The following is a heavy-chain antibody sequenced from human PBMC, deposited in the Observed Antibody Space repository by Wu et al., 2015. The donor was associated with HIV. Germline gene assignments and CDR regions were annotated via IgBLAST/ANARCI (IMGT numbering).Heavy chain of an antibody. CDR3: AGRGNYYDSSGYHFDQ. CDR1: GGTLSSYA. V-gene: IGHV1-69*12. CDR2: IIPIFKTA. Sequence: QVQLVQSGAEVKKPGSSVKVSCKASGGTLSSYAISWVRQAPGQGLEWMGGIIPIFKTANYAQKFQGRVTLTADESTSTAYMELSSLRSEDTAVYYCAGRGNYYDSSGYHFDQWGQGTLVTVSS. J-gene: IGHJ4*02. D-gene: IGHD3-22*01.